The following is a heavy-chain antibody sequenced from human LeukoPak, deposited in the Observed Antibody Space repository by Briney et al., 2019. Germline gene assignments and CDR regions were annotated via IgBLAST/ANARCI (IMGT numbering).Heavy chain of an antibody. V-gene: IGHV2-5*01. CDR2: IYLNDGK. CDR3: AQDSYYGMDV. J-gene: IGHJ6*01. CDR1: GFSLSTSGVG. Sequence: SGPTLVKPPQTLTLTCSFSGFSLSTSGVGVGWIRQPPGKALEWLALIYLNDGKRYSPSLKSRLHITKHTSKDQVVLTMTNMDPVYTATYYCAQDSYYGMDVWRQGTTVTVSS.